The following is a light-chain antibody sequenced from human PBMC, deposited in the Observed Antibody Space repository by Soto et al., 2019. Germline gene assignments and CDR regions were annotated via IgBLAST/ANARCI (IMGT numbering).Light chain of an antibody. CDR3: QQTYSSLIT. CDR2: AAS. V-gene: IGKV1-39*01. CDR1: QGISSY. Sequence: DIQMTQSPSTLSASVGDRVTIACRASQGISSYLAWYQQNPGKAPNLLIYAASSLQSGVPLSFGGSGSGTDFTLTFSSLQPEDFATYYCQQTYSSLITFGQGTRL. J-gene: IGKJ5*01.